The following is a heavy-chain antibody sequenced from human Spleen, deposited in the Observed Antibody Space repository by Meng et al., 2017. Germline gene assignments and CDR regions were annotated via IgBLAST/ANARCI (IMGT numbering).Heavy chain of an antibody. CDR3: ARVTWDSGYYKSFDY. CDR2: ISSSGSTI. CDR1: GFTFRSYE. D-gene: IGHD3-3*01. J-gene: IGHJ4*02. V-gene: IGHV3-48*03. Sequence: GESLKISCAASGFTFRSYEMNWVRQAPGKGLEWVSYISSSGSTIYYADSVKGRFTLSRDNAKNSLYLQMNSLRAEDTAIYYCARVTWDSGYYKSFDYWGQGTLVTVSS.